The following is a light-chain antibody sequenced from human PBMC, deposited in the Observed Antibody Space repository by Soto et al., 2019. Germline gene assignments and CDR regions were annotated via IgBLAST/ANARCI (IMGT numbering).Light chain of an antibody. CDR1: DTVNIA. Sequence: ALTQSPYTLSLSPGERATLSCRASDTVNIALAWYQQKPGQAPRLLIYDASNMATGIPARFSGSGFGTVFTLTISSLEPEDAAVYYCQQRDRWPLTFGGGTKVLI. V-gene: IGKV3-11*01. J-gene: IGKJ4*01. CDR2: DAS. CDR3: QQRDRWPLT.